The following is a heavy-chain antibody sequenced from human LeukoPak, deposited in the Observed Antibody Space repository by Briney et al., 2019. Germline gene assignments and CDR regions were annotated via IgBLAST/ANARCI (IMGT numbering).Heavy chain of an antibody. CDR2: ISGSGGST. CDR3: AREGMGCSGGSCYSGHFDY. V-gene: IGHV3-23*01. D-gene: IGHD2-15*01. CDR1: GFTFSSSA. Sequence: GGSLRLSCAASGFTFSSSAMSWVRLAPGKGLEWVSGISGSGGSTYYADSVKGRFTISRDNSKNTLYLQMNSLRAEDTAVYYCAREGMGCSGGSCYSGHFDYWGQGTLVTVSS. J-gene: IGHJ4*02.